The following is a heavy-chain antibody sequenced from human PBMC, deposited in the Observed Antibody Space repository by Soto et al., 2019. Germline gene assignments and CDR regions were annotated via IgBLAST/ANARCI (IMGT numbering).Heavy chain of an antibody. CDR2: IYPGDSDT. Sequence: ASVKVSCKGSGYSFTSYWIGWVRQMPGKGLEWMGIIYPGDSDTRYSPSFQGQVTISADKSISTAYLQWSSLKASDTAMYNCARYVDTAMDDYYYYYMDVWGKGTTVTVSS. CDR1: GYSFTSYW. J-gene: IGHJ6*03. CDR3: ARYVDTAMDDYYYYYMDV. D-gene: IGHD5-18*01. V-gene: IGHV5-51*01.